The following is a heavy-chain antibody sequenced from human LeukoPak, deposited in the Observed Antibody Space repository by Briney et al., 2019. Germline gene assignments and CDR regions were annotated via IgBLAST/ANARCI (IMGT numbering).Heavy chain of an antibody. CDR3: ASSLAYCGGDCYAHY. V-gene: IGHV3-11*01. D-gene: IGHD2-21*02. Sequence: GGSLRPSCAASGFTFSDYYMSWIRQAPGKGLEWVSYISSSGSTIYYADSVKGRFTISRDNAKNSLYLQMNSLRAEDTAVYYCASSLAYCGGDCYAHYWGQGTLVTVSS. CDR1: GFTFSDYY. CDR2: ISSSGSTI. J-gene: IGHJ4*02.